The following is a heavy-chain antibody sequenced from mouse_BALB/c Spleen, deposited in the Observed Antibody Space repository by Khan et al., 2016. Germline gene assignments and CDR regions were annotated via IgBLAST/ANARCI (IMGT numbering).Heavy chain of an antibody. CDR3: ERGGYYGSSSGWFAY. CDR2: IYPGSGST. Sequence: QVQLQQSGPELVKPGASVKMSCKASGYTFSDCAIRWVKQRTGQGLEWIGEIYPGSGSTYYSEKFKDKATLTADKSSNTAYMHLTSLTSEDSAVYFCERGGYYGSSSGWFAYWGRGTLVTVSA. D-gene: IGHD1-1*01. V-gene: IGHV1-81*01. CDR1: GYTFSDCA. J-gene: IGHJ3*01.